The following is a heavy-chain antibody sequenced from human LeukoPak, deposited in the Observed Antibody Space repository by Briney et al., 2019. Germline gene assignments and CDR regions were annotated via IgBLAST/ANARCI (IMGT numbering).Heavy chain of an antibody. Sequence: SLKLSCTASGDTFSSYAFSWVRQAPGQGLEWMGAIIPMSGTTHYAQNFQGRVTITSDESTRTVYLEVTSLRSEDTALYYCARSNNVFFAGDHWGQGTLVSVSS. CDR1: GDTFSSYA. CDR3: ARSNNVFFAGDH. D-gene: IGHD1/OR15-1a*01. J-gene: IGHJ4*02. V-gene: IGHV1-69*01. CDR2: IIPMSGTT.